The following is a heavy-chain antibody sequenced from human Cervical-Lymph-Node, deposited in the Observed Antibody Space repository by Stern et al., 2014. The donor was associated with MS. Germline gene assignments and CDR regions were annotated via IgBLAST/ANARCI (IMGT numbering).Heavy chain of an antibody. D-gene: IGHD6-13*01. CDR2: FSPKSGGT. V-gene: IGHV1-2*02. CDR1: GYTFSDYY. CDR3: ARRVAAAGTHYYGLFGH. J-gene: IGHJ4*02. Sequence: VQLVESGAEVKEPGASVKVSCKASGYTFSDYYLHSVRQAPGQGLEWLGWFSPKSGGTNFAQKFQGRVTMTSDTSIATAYMELTRLRSDDTAVYYCARRVAAAGTHYYGLFGHWGQGTLVTVSS.